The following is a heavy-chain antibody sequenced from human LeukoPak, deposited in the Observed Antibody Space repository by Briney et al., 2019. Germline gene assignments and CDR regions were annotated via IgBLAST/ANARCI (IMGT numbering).Heavy chain of an antibody. D-gene: IGHD1-26*01. J-gene: IGHJ3*02. CDR1: GGTFSNFA. Sequence: GASVKGSCKASGGTFSNFAISWVRQAPGQGLEWMGGIIPIFGRTNYAQKFQGRVTLTTDDSTRTAYMELSSLRSEDTAVYFCARGCIVGATTSDDAFDIWGQGTMVTVSS. CDR3: ARGCIVGATTSDDAFDI. CDR2: IIPIFGRT. V-gene: IGHV1-69*05.